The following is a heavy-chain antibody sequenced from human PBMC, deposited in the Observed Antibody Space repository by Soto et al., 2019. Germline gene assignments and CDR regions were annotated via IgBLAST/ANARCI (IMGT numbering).Heavy chain of an antibody. CDR3: ARGTAVRFLEWLDDAFDI. CDR1: GYTFTSYD. J-gene: IGHJ3*02. V-gene: IGHV1-8*01. CDR2: MNPNSGNT. Sequence: ASVKVSCKASGYTFTSYDINWVRQATGQGLEWMGWMNPNSGNTGYAQKFQGRVTMTRNTSISTAYMELSSLRSEDTAVYYCARGTAVRFLEWLDDAFDIWGQGTMVTVSS. D-gene: IGHD3-3*01.